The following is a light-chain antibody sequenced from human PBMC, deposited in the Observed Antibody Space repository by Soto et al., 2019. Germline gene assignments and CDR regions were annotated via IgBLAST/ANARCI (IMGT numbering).Light chain of an antibody. CDR3: QQYNSYSHT. Sequence: EIVLTQSPGSLSLSPGESATLSCRASQSVSNTHVAWYQQRPGQAPRLLIYDASRRDIGVPDRFSGSGSGTDFTLTISSLQPDDFATYYCQQYNSYSHTFGGGTKVDIK. CDR1: QSVSNTH. V-gene: IGKV3-20*01. CDR2: DAS. J-gene: IGKJ4*01.